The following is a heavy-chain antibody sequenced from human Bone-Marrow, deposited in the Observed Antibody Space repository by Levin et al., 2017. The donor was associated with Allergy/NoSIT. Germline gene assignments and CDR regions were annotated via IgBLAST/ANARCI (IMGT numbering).Heavy chain of an antibody. J-gene: IGHJ4*02. V-gene: IGHV3-72*01. CDR3: TRDIDRGYHAD. D-gene: IGHD6-13*01. Sequence: PGESLKISCAVSGFTLSDHFIDWVRQAPGKGLEWLVHSRNKASGYSTEIAASVKGRFTISRGDSENSLYLQMNSLKTEDTAVYYCTRDIDRGYHADWGQGTLVTVSS. CDR1: GFTLSDHF. CDR2: SRNKASGYST.